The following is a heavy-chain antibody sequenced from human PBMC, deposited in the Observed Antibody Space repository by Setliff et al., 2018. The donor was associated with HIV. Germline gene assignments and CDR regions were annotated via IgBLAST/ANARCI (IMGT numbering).Heavy chain of an antibody. CDR2: INHSGST. CDR3: ARDKYYYGLDV. CDR1: GGSFSGFY. D-gene: IGHD3-10*01. Sequence: SETLSLTCAVYGGSFSGFYWSWIRQPPGRGLEWIGEINHSGSTNYNPSLKSRVTISVDTSKNQFSLKLSSVTAADTAVYFCARDKYYYGLDVWGQGTTVTVSS. J-gene: IGHJ6*02. V-gene: IGHV4-34*01.